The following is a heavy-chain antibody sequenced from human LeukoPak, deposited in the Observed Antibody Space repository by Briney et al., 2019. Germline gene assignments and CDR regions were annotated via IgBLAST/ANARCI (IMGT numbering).Heavy chain of an antibody. Sequence: PSQTLSLTCAVSGGSVSSDDYYWSWIRQRPGKGLEWIGYIQHSGLTYFNPSLKSRISLSIDTSKNQVSLKLSSVTAADTAVYYCARDSSGYYYYFDYWGQGTLVTVSS. D-gene: IGHD3-22*01. J-gene: IGHJ4*02. V-gene: IGHV4-31*11. CDR3: ARDSSGYYYYFDY. CDR1: GGSVSSDDYY. CDR2: IQHSGLT.